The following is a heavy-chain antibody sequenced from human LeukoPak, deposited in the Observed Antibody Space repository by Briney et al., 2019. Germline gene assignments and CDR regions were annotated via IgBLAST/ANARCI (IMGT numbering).Heavy chain of an antibody. Sequence: PSETLSLTCAVSGYSINSGFYWGCIRQSPGKGREWLGNIYHSWSTYYNPSLKSRVAISVDTPNNQFSLKLTSVTAADTAVYYCARDGPVDTAMVQNFYMDVWVKGTTVIVSS. CDR2: IYHSWST. CDR3: ARDGPVDTAMVQNFYMDV. CDR1: GYSINSGFY. J-gene: IGHJ6*03. V-gene: IGHV4-38-2*02. D-gene: IGHD5-18*01.